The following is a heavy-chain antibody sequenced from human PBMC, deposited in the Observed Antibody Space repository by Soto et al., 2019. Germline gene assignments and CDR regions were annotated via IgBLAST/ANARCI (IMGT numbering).Heavy chain of an antibody. D-gene: IGHD3-3*01. Sequence: VRQATGKGLEWVSVISGSGGSTYFADSVKGRFTISRDNSKNTLYLQMSSLRAEDTAFYYCAKEFFQADDGIRYL. CDR3: AKEFFQADDGIRYL. V-gene: IGHV3-23*01. CDR2: ISGSGGST. J-gene: IGHJ2*01.